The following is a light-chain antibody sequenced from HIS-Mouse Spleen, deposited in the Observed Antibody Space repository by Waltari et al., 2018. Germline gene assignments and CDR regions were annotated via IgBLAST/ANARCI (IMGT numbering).Light chain of an antibody. J-gene: IGLJ3*02. CDR1: SGSIASNY. Sequence: NFMLTQPHSVSESPGKTVTISCTGSSGSIASNYVQWYQQCPGSAPTTVIYEDNQRPSGVPDRFSGSIDSSSNSASLTISGLKTEDEADYYCQSYDSSNHEVFGGGTKLTVL. CDR2: EDN. CDR3: QSYDSSNHEV. V-gene: IGLV6-57*02.